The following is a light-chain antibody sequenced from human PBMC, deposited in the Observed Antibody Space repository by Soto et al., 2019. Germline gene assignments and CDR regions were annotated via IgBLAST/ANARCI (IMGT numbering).Light chain of an antibody. Sequence: DIQMTQSPSSLSASVGDRVTITCRASQGISTDLNWYQQKPGKAPKLLIYTTSSLQSGVPSRFSGSGSGTDFTLTISSLQPEDFATYYCQQSYSTPRTFGQGTKVDIK. CDR2: TTS. CDR1: QGISTD. J-gene: IGKJ1*01. V-gene: IGKV1-39*01. CDR3: QQSYSTPRT.